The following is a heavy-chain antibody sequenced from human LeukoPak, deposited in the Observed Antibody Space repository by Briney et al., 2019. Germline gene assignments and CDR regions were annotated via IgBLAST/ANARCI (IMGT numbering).Heavy chain of an antibody. CDR3: ASRSPARLKVKYYFDY. J-gene: IGHJ4*02. CDR2: IYYSGST. Sequence: SQTLSLTCTVSGGSVSSNDYYWSWIRQPPGKGLEWIGYIYYSGSTYYNPSLMSRVTISIDTSKNQFSLKLSSVTAADTAVYYCASRSPARLKVKYYFDYWGQGTLVTVSS. V-gene: IGHV4-30-4*01. D-gene: IGHD2-8*01. CDR1: GGSVSSNDYY.